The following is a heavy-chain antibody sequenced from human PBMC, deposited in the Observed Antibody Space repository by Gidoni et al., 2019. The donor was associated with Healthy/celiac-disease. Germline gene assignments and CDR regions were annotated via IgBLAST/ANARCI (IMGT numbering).Heavy chain of an antibody. Sequence: QVQLVQSGAEVKKPGSSVKVSCKASGGTFSSYTISWVRQAPGQGLEWMGRLIPILGIANYAQKFQGRVTITADKSTSTAYMELSSLRSEDTAVYYCARGDYIWGSYRYPLDYWGQGTLVTVSS. J-gene: IGHJ4*02. CDR3: ARGDYIWGSYRYPLDY. CDR1: GGTFSSYT. V-gene: IGHV1-69*02. CDR2: LIPILGIA. D-gene: IGHD3-16*02.